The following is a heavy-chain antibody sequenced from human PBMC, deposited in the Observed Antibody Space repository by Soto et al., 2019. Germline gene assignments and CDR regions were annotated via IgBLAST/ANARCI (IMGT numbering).Heavy chain of an antibody. CDR2: ITWNSGSV. V-gene: IGHV3-9*01. J-gene: IGHJ4*02. D-gene: IGHD2-2*01. CDR1: GFTFDDYA. CDR3: VKGRQAGYAPSDY. Sequence: GGSLRLSCAAFGFTFDDYAMHRVQQAPGKGLEWVSGITWNSGSVGYADSVKGRFTISRDNAKNSLYLQMNSLRFEDTALYYCVKGRQAGYAPSDYWGQGTLVTVSS.